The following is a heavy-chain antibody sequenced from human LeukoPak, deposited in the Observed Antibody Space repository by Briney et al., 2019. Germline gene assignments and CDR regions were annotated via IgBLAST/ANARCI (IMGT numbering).Heavy chain of an antibody. CDR2: ISRDGGST. CDR1: GFSFDNYI. J-gene: IGHJ3*02. V-gene: IGHV3-64*01. D-gene: IGHD6-19*01. Sequence: GGSLRLSCTASGFSFDNYIMHWVRQAPGKGLEYVSAISRDGGSTYYANSVEARFTISRDNSINTLYLQMGSLRADDMAVYYCARDSSDSIAVAVFDAFDIWGQGTMVTVSS. CDR3: ARDSSDSIAVAVFDAFDI.